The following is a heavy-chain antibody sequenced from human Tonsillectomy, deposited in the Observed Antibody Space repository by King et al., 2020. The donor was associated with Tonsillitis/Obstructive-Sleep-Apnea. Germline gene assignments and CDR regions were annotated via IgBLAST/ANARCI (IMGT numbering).Heavy chain of an antibody. J-gene: IGHJ4*02. CDR2: ISGSGGST. D-gene: IGHD4-17*01. V-gene: IGHV3-23*04. CDR1: GFTFSSYA. Sequence: VQLVESGGGLVQPGGSRRLSCAASGFTFSSYAMSWVRQAPGKGLEWVSAISGSGGSTHYADSGKGRFTIARDNSKNTLYLQMNSLRAEDTAVYYCAKVLMDHGDYMIDYWGQGTLVTVSS. CDR3: AKVLMDHGDYMIDY.